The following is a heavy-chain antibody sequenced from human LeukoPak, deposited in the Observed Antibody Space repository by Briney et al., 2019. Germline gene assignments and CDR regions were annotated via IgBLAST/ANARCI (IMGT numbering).Heavy chain of an antibody. Sequence: GGSLRPSYAASVFTPYNYAMHGVRQAPGKGLEWVSLIKGNGDTTYNADSVKGRFTISRDNSKNSLHLQINSLRTEDTALYYCAKDIGSGWSFDYWGQGTLVTVSS. J-gene: IGHJ4*02. CDR1: VFTPYNYA. D-gene: IGHD6-19*01. V-gene: IGHV3-43*02. CDR2: IKGNGDTT. CDR3: AKDIGSGWSFDY.